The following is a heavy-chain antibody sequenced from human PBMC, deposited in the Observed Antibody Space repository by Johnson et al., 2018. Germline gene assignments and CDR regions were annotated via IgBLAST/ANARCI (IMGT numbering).Heavy chain of an antibody. CDR3: AKQEMSTYTGAFDF. J-gene: IGHJ3*01. CDR1: GFTFRGYG. V-gene: IGHV3-30*18. Sequence: VQLVESGGGVVQPGRSLRLSCVASGFTFRGYGMHWVRQAPGKGLAWLAFISYDGGLRYYSDSLKGRFTISRDNSKNALYLEFNSLRYEDTAIYYCAKQEMSTYTGAFDFWGQGTMVIVSS. CDR2: ISYDGGLR. D-gene: IGHD5-24*01.